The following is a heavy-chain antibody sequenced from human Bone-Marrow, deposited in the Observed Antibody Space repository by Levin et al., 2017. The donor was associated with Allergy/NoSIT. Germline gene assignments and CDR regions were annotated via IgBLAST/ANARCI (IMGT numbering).Heavy chain of an antibody. D-gene: IGHD6-13*01. CDR1: GYSFTSYW. CDR3: ARHGFGSSWYYYYGMDV. Sequence: GESLKISCKGSGYSFTSYWIGWVRQMPGKGLEWMGIIYPGDSDTRYSPSFQGQVTISADKSISTAYLQWSSLKASDTAMYYCARHGFGSSWYYYYGMDVWGQGTTVTVSS. V-gene: IGHV5-51*01. J-gene: IGHJ6*02. CDR2: IYPGDSDT.